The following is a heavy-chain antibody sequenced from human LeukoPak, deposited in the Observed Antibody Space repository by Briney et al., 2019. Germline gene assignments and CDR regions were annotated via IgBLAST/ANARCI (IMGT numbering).Heavy chain of an antibody. V-gene: IGHV3-23*01. J-gene: IGHJ4*02. D-gene: IGHD3-3*01. Sequence: PGGSLRLSCAASGFTFSSYAMSWVRQAPGKGLEWVSAISGSGGSTYYADSVKGRFTISRDNSKNTLYLQMNSLRAEDTAAYYCAKDLSITIFGVVIIYFDYWGQGTLVTVSS. CDR3: AKDLSITIFGVVIIYFDY. CDR1: GFTFSSYA. CDR2: ISGSGGST.